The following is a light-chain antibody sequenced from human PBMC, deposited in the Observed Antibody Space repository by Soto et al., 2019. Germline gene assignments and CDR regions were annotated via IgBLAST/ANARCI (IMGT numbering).Light chain of an antibody. V-gene: IGKV3-20*01. J-gene: IGKJ1*01. CDR3: QQYGSPPAT. CDR2: GAS. Sequence: EIVLTQSPGTLSLSPGERATLSCRASQSVSSSYLAWYQQKPGQAPRLLIYGASSRATGIPDRFSGSGSGTDFTLTISRPEPEDFAVYYCQQYGSPPATFGQGTKVEIK. CDR1: QSVSSSY.